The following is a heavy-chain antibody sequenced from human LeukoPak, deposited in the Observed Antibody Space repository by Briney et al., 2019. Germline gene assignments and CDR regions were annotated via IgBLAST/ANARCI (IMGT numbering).Heavy chain of an antibody. J-gene: IGHJ5*02. D-gene: IGHD4-11*01. V-gene: IGHV4-38-2*01. CDR1: GYSISSGYY. Sequence: SETLSLTCAVSGYSISSGYYWGWIRQPPVKGLEWIGSIYHSGSTYYNPSPKSRVTISVDTSKNQFSLKLSSVTAADTAVYYCARQYDPWGQGTLVTVSS. CDR2: IYHSGST. CDR3: ARQYDP.